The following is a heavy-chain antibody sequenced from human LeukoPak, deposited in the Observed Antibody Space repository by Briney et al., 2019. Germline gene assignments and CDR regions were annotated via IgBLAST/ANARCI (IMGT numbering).Heavy chain of an antibody. D-gene: IGHD7-27*01. V-gene: IGHV3-48*04. CDR3: VRDLNWAFDY. CDR1: GFTFSSYA. Sequence: GRSLRLSCAASGFTFSSYAMNWVRQAPEKGLEWVSHIYSASSTIGYADSVKGRFTISRDNARNSLYLQMSSLRVEDTAVYYCVRDLNWAFDYWGQGTLVTVSS. J-gene: IGHJ4*02. CDR2: IYSASSTI.